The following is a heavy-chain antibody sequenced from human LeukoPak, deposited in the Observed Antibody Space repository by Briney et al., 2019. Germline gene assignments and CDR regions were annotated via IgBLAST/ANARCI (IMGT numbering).Heavy chain of an antibody. Sequence: ASVTVSCKVSGFSLSDLSMNWVRQAPGKGLEWMGGFDPEDGESIYAQKFEGRVTMTEDTSTDTAYMELSSLRSEDTAVYYCATVVCSSTSCSHYYYYYGMDVWGQGTTVTVSS. J-gene: IGHJ6*02. D-gene: IGHD2-2*01. CDR1: GFSLSDLS. V-gene: IGHV1-24*01. CDR2: FDPEDGES. CDR3: ATVVCSSTSCSHYYYYYGMDV.